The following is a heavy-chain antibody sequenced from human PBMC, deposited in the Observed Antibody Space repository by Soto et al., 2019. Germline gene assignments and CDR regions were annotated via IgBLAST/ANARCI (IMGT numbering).Heavy chain of an antibody. D-gene: IGHD3-3*01. CDR2: IDPSDSYT. CDR3: ARQAIFGVIIIAFDI. CDR1: GYSFSSYW. Sequence: PGESLKISCKCSGYSFSSYWITWVRQMPGKGLEWMGRIDPSDSYTNYSPSFQGHVTISADKSISTAYLQWSSLKASDTAMYYCARQAIFGVIIIAFDIWGQGTMVTVSS. V-gene: IGHV5-10-1*01. J-gene: IGHJ3*02.